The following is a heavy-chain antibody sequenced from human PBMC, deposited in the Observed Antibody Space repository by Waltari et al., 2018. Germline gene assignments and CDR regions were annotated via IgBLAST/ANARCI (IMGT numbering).Heavy chain of an antibody. Sequence: EVQMVETGGGLIQPGGSLSPPCAVSGFTVNGQYMSWVRQAPGKGLEWVSVLYSGGSTFYADSVKGRFSISREISKNTLYLQMNSLRAEDTAVYYCARDRPFDLWGRGTLVTVSS. J-gene: IGHJ2*01. V-gene: IGHV3-53*02. CDR3: ARDRPFDL. CDR1: GFTVNGQY. CDR2: LYSGGST.